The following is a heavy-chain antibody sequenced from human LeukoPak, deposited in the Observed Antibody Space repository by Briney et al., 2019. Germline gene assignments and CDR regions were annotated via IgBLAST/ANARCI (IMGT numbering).Heavy chain of an antibody. V-gene: IGHV3-23*01. CDR3: AKASWVSSTDAVR. D-gene: IGHD3-16*01. CDR2: IRGKGET. CDR1: GLSFSSFA. J-gene: IGHJ4*02. Sequence: GGSLRLSCAAPGLSFSSFAMSWVRQGPARGLEWVSSIRGKGETFYADSLKGRFTLTSDSSRNTVYFQLNNLRVEDTAIYYCAKASWVSSTDAVRWGQGTLVTVSS.